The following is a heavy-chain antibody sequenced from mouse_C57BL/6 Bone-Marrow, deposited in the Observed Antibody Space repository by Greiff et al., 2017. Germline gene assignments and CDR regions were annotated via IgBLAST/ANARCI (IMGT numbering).Heavy chain of an antibody. J-gene: IGHJ3*01. D-gene: IGHD2-10*01. Sequence: VQLQQSRPELVKPGASVKISCKASGYSFTGYYMNWVKQSPEKSLEWIGEINPSTGGTTYNQKFKAKATLTVDKSSSTAYMQLKSLTSEDSAVYYCARESYLLSFAYWGQGTLVTVSA. CDR1: GYSFTGYY. CDR2: INPSTGGT. CDR3: ARESYLLSFAY. V-gene: IGHV1-42*01.